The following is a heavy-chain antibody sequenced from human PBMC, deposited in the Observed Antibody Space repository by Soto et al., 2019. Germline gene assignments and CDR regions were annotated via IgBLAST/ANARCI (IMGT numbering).Heavy chain of an antibody. J-gene: IGHJ6*02. V-gene: IGHV1-69*13. Sequence: GASVKVSCKASGGTFSSYAISWVRQAPGQGLEWMGGIIPIFGTANYAQKFQGRVTITADESTSTAYMELSSLRSEDTAVYYCARGIYQQLVWGGYYYYGMDVWGQGTTVTVSS. CDR3: ARGIYQQLVWGGYYYYGMDV. CDR2: IIPIFGTA. CDR1: GGTFSSYA. D-gene: IGHD6-6*01.